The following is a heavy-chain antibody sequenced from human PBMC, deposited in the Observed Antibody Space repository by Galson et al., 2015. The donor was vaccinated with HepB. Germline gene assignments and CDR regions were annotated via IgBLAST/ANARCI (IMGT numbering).Heavy chain of an antibody. CDR1: GFTFSSYG. J-gene: IGHJ2*01. CDR3: ARDGVAYDFWSGHWYFDL. D-gene: IGHD3-3*01. CDR2: IWYDGSNK. V-gene: IGHV3-33*01. Sequence: SLRLSCAASGFTFSSYGMHWVRQAPGKGLEWVAVIWYDGSNKYYADSVKGRFTISRDNSKNTLYLQMNSLRAEDTAVYYCARDGVAYDFWSGHWYFDLWGRGTLVTVSS.